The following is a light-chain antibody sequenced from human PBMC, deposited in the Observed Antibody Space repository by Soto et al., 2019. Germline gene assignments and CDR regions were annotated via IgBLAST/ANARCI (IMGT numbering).Light chain of an antibody. CDR3: QPGSKWPPIT. CDR2: DAS. V-gene: IGKV3-11*01. CDR1: QSVSSY. J-gene: IGKJ5*01. Sequence: EIVFTQSPATRTLSQEERATLSFRASQSVSSYLDWYQQKPGQAPRLLIDDASNRATGIPARFSGSGSGTDFTLTISSLDPEDFAVYYCQPGSKWPPITCGQGTRLEN.